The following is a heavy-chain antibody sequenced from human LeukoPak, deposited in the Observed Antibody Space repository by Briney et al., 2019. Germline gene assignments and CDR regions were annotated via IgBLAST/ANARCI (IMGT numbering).Heavy chain of an antibody. D-gene: IGHD1-26*01. J-gene: IGHJ4*02. V-gene: IGHV4-4*07. Sequence: SDTLSLTCTVSGDSISRDYWTWIRQPAGKGLEWIGRFYTSGSTDYNPSLESRVSISVDTSKNQFSLKLSSVTAADTAMYYCARGGNSGSYSEHWGQGILVTVSS. CDR3: ARGGNSGSYSEH. CDR1: GDSISRDY. CDR2: FYTSGST.